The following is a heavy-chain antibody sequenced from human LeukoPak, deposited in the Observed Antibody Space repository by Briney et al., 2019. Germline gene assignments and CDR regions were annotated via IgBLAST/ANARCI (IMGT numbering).Heavy chain of an antibody. CDR3: ARLGIVVVTQGDY. J-gene: IGHJ4*02. CDR1: GGSFSGYY. Sequence: PSETLSLTCAVYGGSFSGYYWSWIRQPPGKGLEWIGEINHSGSTNYNPSLKSRVTISVDTSKNQFSLKLSSVTAADTAVYYCARLGIVVVTQGDYWGQGTLVTVSS. CDR2: INHSGST. V-gene: IGHV4-34*01. D-gene: IGHD3-22*01.